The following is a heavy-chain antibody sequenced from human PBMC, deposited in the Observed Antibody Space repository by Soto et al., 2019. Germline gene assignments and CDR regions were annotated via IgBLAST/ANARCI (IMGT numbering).Heavy chain of an antibody. Sequence: EVQLVESGGGLVQPGGSLRLSCAASGFTLSDHYMQWVRQAPGKGLEWVARIRNKANSYTTIYAASVKGRFTISRDGSKNSLYLEMSSLRTEDTAVYYCTRGAEGKTPAGSLNYYYGMDVWGQGTTVTVSS. V-gene: IGHV3-72*01. CDR2: IRNKANSYTT. D-gene: IGHD3-10*01. J-gene: IGHJ6*02. CDR1: GFTLSDHY. CDR3: TRGAEGKTPAGSLNYYYGMDV.